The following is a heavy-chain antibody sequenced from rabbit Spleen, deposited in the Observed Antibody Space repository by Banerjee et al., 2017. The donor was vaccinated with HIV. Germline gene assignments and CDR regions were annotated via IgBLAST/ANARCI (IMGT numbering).Heavy chain of an antibody. V-gene: IGHV1S40*01. CDR3: ARFGLWISDWDGNL. D-gene: IGHD4-1*01. J-gene: IGHJ4*01. CDR2: IATGSAST. CDR1: GFSFSSSYY. Sequence: QSLEESGGDLVKPGASLTLTCTASGFSFSSSYYMCWVRQAPGKGLEWIGCIATGSASTYYASWAKGRFTISKTSSTTVTLQMTSLTAADTATYFCARFGLWISDWDGNLWGPGTLVTVS.